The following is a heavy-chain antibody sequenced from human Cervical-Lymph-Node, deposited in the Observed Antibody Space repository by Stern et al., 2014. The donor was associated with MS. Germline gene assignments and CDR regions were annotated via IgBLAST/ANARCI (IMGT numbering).Heavy chain of an antibody. V-gene: IGHV1-69*01. J-gene: IGHJ4*02. Sequence: QMQLVQSGPEVKKPWSSVKVSCKAAGDTFDSYGISLVRQAPGQGLEWMGGLVPFFGTPIYAQKFQGRVTMTADESTTTAYMDLTSLSVEDTAVYYCATSTYGLVHWGQGTLVTVSS. D-gene: IGHD3-10*01. CDR2: LVPFFGTP. CDR1: GDTFDSYG. CDR3: ATSTYGLVH.